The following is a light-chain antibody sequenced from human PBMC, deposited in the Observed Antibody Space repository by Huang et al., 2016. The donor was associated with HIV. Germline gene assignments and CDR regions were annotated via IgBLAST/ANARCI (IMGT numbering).Light chain of an antibody. CDR2: GAS. V-gene: IGKV3-15*01. CDR3: QQYHNWYT. J-gene: IGKJ2*01. CDR1: QSVSNN. Sequence: EIVMTQSPATLSVSPGERAILSCTSSQSVSNNLAWYQQKPGQAPRLFIYGASTRATGIPARFSGSGWGTEFTLTISSLQSEDFAIYYCQQYHNWYTFGQGTKLEI.